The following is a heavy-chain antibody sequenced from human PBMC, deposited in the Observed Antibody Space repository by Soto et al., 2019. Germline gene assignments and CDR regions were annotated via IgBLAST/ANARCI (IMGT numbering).Heavy chain of an antibody. Sequence: GASVKVSCKASGYTFTSYYMHWVRQAPGQGLEWMGIINPSGGSTSYAQKIQGRVTITRDASTSTGYMELSSLRSEDTAVYYYARDLLGYSGYDSSPIYYYYYGMDVWGQGTTVTVSS. J-gene: IGHJ6*02. CDR2: INPSGGST. D-gene: IGHD5-12*01. CDR3: ARDLLGYSGYDSSPIYYYYYGMDV. CDR1: GYTFTSYY. V-gene: IGHV1-46*01.